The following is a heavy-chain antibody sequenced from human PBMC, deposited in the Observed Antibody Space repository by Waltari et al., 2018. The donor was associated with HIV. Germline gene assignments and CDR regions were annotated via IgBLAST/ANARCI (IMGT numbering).Heavy chain of an antibody. V-gene: IGHV1-8*01. Sequence: QVQLMQSGTEVKKPGASVKVSCEASGYSFGNYDINWVRQASGQGLEWLGWMNPKSGNTGYAQKFQGRLTMTSNTSINTAYMELSSLTSEDTAVYYCARGGYCAGGSCYIKFDPWGQGTLVTVSS. CDR2: MNPKSGNT. J-gene: IGHJ5*02. CDR1: GYSFGNYD. D-gene: IGHD2-15*01. CDR3: ARGGYCAGGSCYIKFDP.